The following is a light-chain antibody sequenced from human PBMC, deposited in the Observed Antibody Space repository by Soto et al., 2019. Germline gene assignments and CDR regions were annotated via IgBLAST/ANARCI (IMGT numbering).Light chain of an antibody. J-gene: IGKJ1*01. CDR2: GAS. CDR3: QHYVTSLTT. Sequence: EIVLTQSPGTLSLSPGERATLSCGASQSVTSNYLAWYQQKPGQAPRLLIFGASIRVTGIPDRFIVSGSGTDFTLTIRRLEPEDFAVYYCQHYVTSLTTFGQGNKVDI. CDR1: QSVTSNY. V-gene: IGKV3-20*01.